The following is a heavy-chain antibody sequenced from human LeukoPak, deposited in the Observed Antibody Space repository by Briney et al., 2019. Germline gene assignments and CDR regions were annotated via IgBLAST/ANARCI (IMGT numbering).Heavy chain of an antibody. Sequence: PGGSLRLSCAASGFTFSSYAMSWVRQAPGKGLEWVSAISGSGVSTYYADSVKGRFTISRDNSKNTLYLQMNSLRAEDTAVYYCAKDRRGNYNYYYGMDVWGQGTTVTVSS. V-gene: IGHV3-23*01. CDR2: ISGSGVST. CDR3: AKDRRGNYNYYYGMDV. D-gene: IGHD3-10*01. CDR1: GFTFSSYA. J-gene: IGHJ6*02.